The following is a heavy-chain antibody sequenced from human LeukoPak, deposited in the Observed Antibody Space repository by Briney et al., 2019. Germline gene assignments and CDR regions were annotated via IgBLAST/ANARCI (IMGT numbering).Heavy chain of an antibody. CDR3: ARDTIAAAGNGYYYYMDV. V-gene: IGHV3-23*01. Sequence: GGSLRLSCAASGFTFSSYAMSWVRQAPGKGLEWVSGLSASGGLTYYADSVKGRFTISRDNAKNSLYLQMNSLRAEDTAVYYCARDTIAAAGNGYYYYMDVWGKGTTVTVSS. J-gene: IGHJ6*03. CDR2: LSASGGLT. D-gene: IGHD6-13*01. CDR1: GFTFSSYA.